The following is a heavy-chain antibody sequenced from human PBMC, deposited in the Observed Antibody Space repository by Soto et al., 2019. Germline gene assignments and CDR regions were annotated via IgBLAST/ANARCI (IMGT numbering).Heavy chain of an antibody. J-gene: IGHJ4*02. Sequence: QVQLQESGPGLVKPSQTLSLTCTVSGGSISSGDYYWSWIRQPPGKGLEFIGYIYYSGSTYYNQSLRSRLNISLDTSKTQFSLKLSSVTAAATAVYYCARVSRYDTSGYYGYYFDYWGQGTLVTVSS. D-gene: IGHD3-22*01. CDR1: GGSISSGDYY. CDR2: IYYSGST. CDR3: ARVSRYDTSGYYGYYFDY. V-gene: IGHV4-30-4*01.